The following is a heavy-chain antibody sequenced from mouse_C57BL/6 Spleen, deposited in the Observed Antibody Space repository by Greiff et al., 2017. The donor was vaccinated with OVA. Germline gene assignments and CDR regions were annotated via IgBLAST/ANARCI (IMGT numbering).Heavy chain of an antibody. Sequence: EVMLVESGGGLVKPGGSLKLSCAASGFTFSSYAMSWVRQTPEKRLEWVATISDGGSYTYYPDNVKGRFTISRDNAKNNLYLQMSHLKSEDTAMYYCARDEDYYGSSYPYFDVWGTGTTVTVSS. CDR3: ARDEDYYGSSYPYFDV. V-gene: IGHV5-4*01. CDR2: ISDGGSYT. J-gene: IGHJ1*03. D-gene: IGHD1-1*01. CDR1: GFTFSSYA.